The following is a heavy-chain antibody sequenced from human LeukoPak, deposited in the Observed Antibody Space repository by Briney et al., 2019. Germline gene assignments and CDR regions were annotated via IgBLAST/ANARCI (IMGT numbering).Heavy chain of an antibody. D-gene: IGHD5-18*01. CDR3: ARAQRGYSFAFDL. CDR2: IYYNGVT. J-gene: IGHJ4*02. V-gene: IGHV4-59*01. Sequence: SETLSLTCSVSGDSINCYYWSWIRQPPGKGLEWIGYIYYNGVTNYNPSLKSRLTISVDTSKNQFSLKLNSVTAADTALYYCARAQRGYSFAFDLWGLGTLATVSS. CDR1: GDSINCYY.